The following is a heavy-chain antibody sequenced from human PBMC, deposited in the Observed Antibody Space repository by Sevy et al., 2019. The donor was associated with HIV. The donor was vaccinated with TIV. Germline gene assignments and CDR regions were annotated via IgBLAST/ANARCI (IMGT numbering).Heavy chain of an antibody. V-gene: IGHV3-7*01. CDR3: ARDVPSSGYFHYYYYYGMDV. Sequence: GGSLRLSCAASGFTFSSYWMSWVRQAPGKGLEWVANIKQDGSEKYYVDSVKGRFTISRDNAKNSLYLQINSLRAKDTAVYYCARDVPSSGYFHYYYYYGMDVWGQGTTVTVSS. CDR2: IKQDGSEK. J-gene: IGHJ6*02. CDR1: GFTFSSYW. D-gene: IGHD3-22*01.